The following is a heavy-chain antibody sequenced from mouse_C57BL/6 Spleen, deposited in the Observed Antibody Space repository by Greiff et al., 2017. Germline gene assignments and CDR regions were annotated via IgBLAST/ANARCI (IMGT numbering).Heavy chain of an antibody. V-gene: IGHV1-62-2*01. D-gene: IGHD2-2*01. Sequence: VQLQQSGAELVKPGASVKLSCKASGYTFTEYTIHWVKQRSGQGLEWIGWCYPGSGSIKYNEKFKDKATLTAEKSSSTVYMELSSLPSEDSAVYFCARHGWSRGYFDVWGTGTTVTVSS. CDR1: GYTFTEYT. CDR2: CYPGSGSI. J-gene: IGHJ1*03. CDR3: ARHGWSRGYFDV.